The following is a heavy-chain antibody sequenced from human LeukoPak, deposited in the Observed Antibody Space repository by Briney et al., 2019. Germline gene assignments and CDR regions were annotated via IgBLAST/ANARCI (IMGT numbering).Heavy chain of an antibody. CDR1: GFTFSSYA. D-gene: IGHD3-3*02. J-gene: IGHJ4*02. CDR3: ASSKAPFRNFDY. CDR2: IRNKANSYTT. Sequence: GGSLRLSCAASGFTFSSYAMSWVRQAPGKGLEWVGRIRNKANSYTTEYAASVKGRFTMSRDDSHNSLYLQMNSLQTEDTAVYYCASSKAPFRNFDYWGQGTLVTVSS. V-gene: IGHV3-72*01.